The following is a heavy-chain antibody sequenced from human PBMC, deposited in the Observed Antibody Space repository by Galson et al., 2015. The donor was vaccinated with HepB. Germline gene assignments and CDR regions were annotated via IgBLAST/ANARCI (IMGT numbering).Heavy chain of an antibody. CDR3: ARQYHAGSGSYYTLSFSFDI. CDR2: IDPSDSYT. V-gene: IGHV5-10-1*01. CDR1: GYSFTSYW. D-gene: IGHD1-26*01. Sequence: QSGAEVKKPGESLRISCKGSGYSFTSYWISWVRQMPGKGLEWMGRIDPSDSYTNYSPSFQGHVTISADKSISTAYLQWSSLKASDTAMYYCARQYHAGSGSYYTLSFSFDIWGQGTMVTVSS. J-gene: IGHJ3*02.